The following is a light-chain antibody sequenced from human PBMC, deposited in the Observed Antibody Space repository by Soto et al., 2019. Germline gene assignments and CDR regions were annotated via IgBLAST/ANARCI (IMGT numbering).Light chain of an antibody. J-gene: IGLJ1*01. CDR3: CSLTTSHTYV. V-gene: IGLV2-14*03. Sequence: QSVLTQPASVSGSPGKSITISCTGTSSDIGHYDYVSWYQQHPGKAPKLMIYHVTYRPSGVSNRYSGSKSGNSSSLPISGLQADDEADYYCCSLTTSHTYVFGSGTKVTVL. CDR2: HVT. CDR1: SSDIGHYDY.